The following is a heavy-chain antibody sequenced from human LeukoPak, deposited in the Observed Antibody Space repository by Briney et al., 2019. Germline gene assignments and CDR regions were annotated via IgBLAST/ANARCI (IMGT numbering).Heavy chain of an antibody. CDR1: GFTYSSYS. V-gene: IGHV3-21*01. CDR3: ARGSHSSGYSFDF. Sequence: GGSLRLSCAASGFTYSSYSMNWVRQAPGKGLEWVSSISSSSRYIYYADSLKGRFTISRDNAKNSLYLQMNSLRAGDTALYYCARGSHSSGYSFDFWGQGTLVTVSS. CDR2: ISSSSRYI. D-gene: IGHD3-22*01. J-gene: IGHJ4*02.